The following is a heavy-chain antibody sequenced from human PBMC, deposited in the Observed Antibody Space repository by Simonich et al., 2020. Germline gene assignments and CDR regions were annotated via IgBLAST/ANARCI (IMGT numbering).Heavy chain of an antibody. CDR2: ISGSGGST. CDR3: AKRSGVSITGTFDY. J-gene: IGHJ4*02. CDR1: GFTFSSYA. D-gene: IGHD1-7*01. V-gene: IGHV3-23*01. Sequence: EVQLLESGGGLVQPGGSLRLSCAASGFTFSSYAMSWVRQAPGKGLDWVSAISGSGGSTYYADSGKGRFTISRDNSKNTLYLQMNSLRAEDTAVYYCAKRSGVSITGTFDYWGQGTLVTVSS.